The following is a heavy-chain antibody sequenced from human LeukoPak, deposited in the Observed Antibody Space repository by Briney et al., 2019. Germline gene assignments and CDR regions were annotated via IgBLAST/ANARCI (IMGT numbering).Heavy chain of an antibody. D-gene: IGHD2-15*01. V-gene: IGHV1-2*06. CDR1: GYTFTGYC. CDR2: INPNSGGT. J-gene: IGHJ4*02. CDR3: ARDRCTGGSCSYYFDF. Sequence: ASVKVTCKASGYTFTGYCIHWVRQAPGQGLEWLGRINPNSGGTSYAQKFQDRITMTRDASISTAYMELSRLRSDDTAIYFCARDRCTGGSCSYYFDFWGQGTLVTVSS.